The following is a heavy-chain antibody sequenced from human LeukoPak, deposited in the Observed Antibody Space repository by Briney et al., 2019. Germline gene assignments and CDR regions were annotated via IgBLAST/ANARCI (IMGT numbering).Heavy chain of an antibody. D-gene: IGHD5-18*01. CDR3: AKGGRYSYGGVVFDY. Sequence: GGALRLSCAASGFTFSSYGMYWVRQAPGKGLEWVAFIRYDGSNKYYADSVKGRFTISRDNSKNPLYLQMNSLRAEDTAVYYCAKGGRYSYGGVVFDYWGQGTLVTVSS. CDR2: IRYDGSNK. CDR1: GFTFSSYG. J-gene: IGHJ4*02. V-gene: IGHV3-30*02.